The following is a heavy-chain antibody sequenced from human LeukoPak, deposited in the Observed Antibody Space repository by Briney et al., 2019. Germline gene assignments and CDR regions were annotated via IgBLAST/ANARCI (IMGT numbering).Heavy chain of an antibody. CDR2: IDPSDSYT. J-gene: IGHJ4*02. CDR1: GHSFTSYW. Sequence: GESLKISCKGSGHSFTSYWISWVRQMPGKGLEWMGRIDPSDSYTNYSPSFQGHVTISADKSISTAYLQWSSLKASDTAMYYCARRVGSGSYYAHFDYWGQGTLVTVSS. V-gene: IGHV5-10-1*01. CDR3: ARRVGSGSYYAHFDY. D-gene: IGHD3-10*01.